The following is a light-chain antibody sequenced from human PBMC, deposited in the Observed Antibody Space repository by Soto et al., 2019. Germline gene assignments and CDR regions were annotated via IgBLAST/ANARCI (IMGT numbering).Light chain of an antibody. CDR3: QQYGSSHT. Sequence: EIVLTQSPGTLSLSPGERATLSCRASQSVSSSYLAWYQQKPGQAPTLLIYGASSRATGIPDRFSGSGSGTDFTLTISRLEPEDFAVYYCQQYGSSHTFGQGTKLEI. CDR2: GAS. V-gene: IGKV3-20*01. J-gene: IGKJ2*01. CDR1: QSVSSSY.